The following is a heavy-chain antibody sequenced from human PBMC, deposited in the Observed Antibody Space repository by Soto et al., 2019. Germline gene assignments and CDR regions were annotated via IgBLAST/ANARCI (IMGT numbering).Heavy chain of an antibody. CDR2: IYYSGST. CDR3: ARGAYYYESGGYYNY. CDR1: GGSISSGDYY. J-gene: IGHJ4*02. Sequence: SETLSLTCTVSGGSISSGDYYWSWIRQPPGKGLEWIGYIYYSGSTYYNPSLKSRVTISVDTSKNQFSLKLSSVTAADTAVYYCARGAYYYESGGYYNYWGQGTLVTVS. D-gene: IGHD3-22*01. V-gene: IGHV4-30-4*01.